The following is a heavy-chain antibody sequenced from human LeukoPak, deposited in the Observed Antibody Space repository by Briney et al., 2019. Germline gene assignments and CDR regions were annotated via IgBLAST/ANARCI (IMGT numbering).Heavy chain of an antibody. D-gene: IGHD6-19*01. CDR2: ISDDGSNK. CDR3: AKGIYSSGWSYFDY. CDR1: GFSFNTYA. V-gene: IGHV3-30*04. Sequence: GRSLSLSCAASGFSFNTYAMHWVRQAPGKGLEWVALISDDGSNKYYADSVKGRFTISRDNSKNTLHLQMNSLRAEDTAVYYCAKGIYSSGWSYFDYWGHGTLVTVSS. J-gene: IGHJ4*01.